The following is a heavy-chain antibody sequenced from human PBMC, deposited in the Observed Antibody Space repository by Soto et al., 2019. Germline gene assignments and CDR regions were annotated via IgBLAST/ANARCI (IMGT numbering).Heavy chain of an antibody. CDR3: SRDPNGDYIGAFDN. D-gene: IGHD4-17*01. CDR2: ITGSGDYA. V-gene: IGHV3-23*01. J-gene: IGHJ3*02. Sequence: PGGSLRLSCAASGFTFSIFAMTWVRQAPGKGLEWVASITGSGDYARYTDSVQGRFTISRDNSKNTLYLQMNRLRTEDTALYYCSRDPNGDYIGAFDNWGQGTMVTGSS. CDR1: GFTFSIFA.